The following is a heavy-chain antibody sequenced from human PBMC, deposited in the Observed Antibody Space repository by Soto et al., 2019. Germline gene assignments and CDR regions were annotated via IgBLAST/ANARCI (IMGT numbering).Heavy chain of an antibody. CDR2: IKSKTDGGTT. D-gene: IGHD6-19*01. Sequence: VGSLRLSCAAFGFTFSNAWMSWVRQAPGKGLEWVGRIKSKTDGGTTDYAAPVKGRFTISRDDSKNTLYLQMNSLKTEDTAVYYCTTKTRLVPDYYYGMDVWGQGTTVTVSS. CDR3: TTKTRLVPDYYYGMDV. CDR1: GFTFSNAW. J-gene: IGHJ6*02. V-gene: IGHV3-15*01.